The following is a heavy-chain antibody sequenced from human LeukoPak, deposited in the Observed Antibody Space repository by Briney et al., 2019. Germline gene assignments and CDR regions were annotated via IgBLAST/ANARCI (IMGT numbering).Heavy chain of an antibody. D-gene: IGHD4-17*01. V-gene: IGHV3-33*01. CDR2: VWYDGSNK. J-gene: IGHJ3*02. CDR3: ARDRTTAVAFDI. CDR1: GFTFSSYG. Sequence: GGSLRLSCAASGFTFSSYGIHWVRQAPGRGGEWVAVVWYDGSNKYYEDSVKGRFPISRDNSKNTLFLQMNSLRAEDTAGFSFARDRTTAVAFDIWGGETMVTVSS.